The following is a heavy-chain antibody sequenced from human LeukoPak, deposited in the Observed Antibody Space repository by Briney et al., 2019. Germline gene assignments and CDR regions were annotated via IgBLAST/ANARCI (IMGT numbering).Heavy chain of an antibody. CDR3: ARVVPAAIIPMDY. V-gene: IGHV1-2*02. J-gene: IGHJ4*02. CDR2: INPNSGGT. Sequence: ASVKVSCTASGYTFTGYYMHWVRQAPGQGLEWMGWINPNSGGTNYAQKFQGRVTMTRDTSISTAYMELSRLRSDDTAVYYCARVVPAAIIPMDYWGQGTLVTVSS. D-gene: IGHD2-2*01. CDR1: GYTFTGYY.